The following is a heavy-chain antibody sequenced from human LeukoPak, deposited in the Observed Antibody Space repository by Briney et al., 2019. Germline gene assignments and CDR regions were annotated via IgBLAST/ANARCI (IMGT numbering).Heavy chain of an antibody. CDR2: IYYSGST. V-gene: IGHV4-39*01. Sequence: SETLSLTCTVSGGSISSSSYYWGWIRQPPGKGLERIGSIYYSGSTYYNPSLMGRVTISVDTSKNQFSLKVRSVTAADTAVYYCATVGYCSGGSCYEVAFDIWGQGTMVTVSS. CDR1: GGSISSSSYY. D-gene: IGHD2-15*01. CDR3: ATVGYCSGGSCYEVAFDI. J-gene: IGHJ3*02.